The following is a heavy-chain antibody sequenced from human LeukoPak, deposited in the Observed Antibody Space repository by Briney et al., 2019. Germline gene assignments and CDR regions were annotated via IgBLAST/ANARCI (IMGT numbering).Heavy chain of an antibody. Sequence: GASVKVSCKASGYTFTSYYMHWVRQAPGKGLEWMGGFDPEDGETIYAQKFQGRVTMTEDTSTDTAYMELSSLRSEDTAVYYCATVQYYDSSGYHPDAFDIWGQGTMVTVSS. J-gene: IGHJ3*02. V-gene: IGHV1-24*01. CDR1: GYTFTSYY. D-gene: IGHD3-22*01. CDR2: FDPEDGET. CDR3: ATVQYYDSSGYHPDAFDI.